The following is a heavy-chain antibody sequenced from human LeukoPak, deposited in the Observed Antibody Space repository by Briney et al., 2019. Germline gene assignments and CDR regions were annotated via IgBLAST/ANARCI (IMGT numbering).Heavy chain of an antibody. CDR2: IYYSGST. CDR1: GGSISSGGYF. Sequence: SQTLSLTCTVSGGSISSGGYFWSWIRQLPGKGLEWIVSIYYSGSTYYSPSLKSRVTISVDTSKNQFSLTLSSVTAADTAVYYCARDRNSGVTVFGVPRGGRFDPWGQGTLVTVSS. D-gene: IGHD3-3*01. J-gene: IGHJ5*02. CDR3: ARDRNSGVTVFGVPRGGRFDP. V-gene: IGHV4-31*03.